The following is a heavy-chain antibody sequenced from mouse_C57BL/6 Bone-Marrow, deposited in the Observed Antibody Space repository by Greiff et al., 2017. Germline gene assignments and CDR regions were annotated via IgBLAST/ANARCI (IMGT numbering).Heavy chain of an antibody. Sequence: EVKLVESGGDLVKPGGSLKLSCAASGFTFSSYGMSWVRQTPDKRLEWVATISSGGSYTYYPDRVKGRFTISRDNAKNTLYLQMSSLKSEDTAMYYCARHFLTTVVASDFDYWGQGTTLTVSS. D-gene: IGHD1-1*01. J-gene: IGHJ2*01. V-gene: IGHV5-6*01. CDR2: ISSGGSYT. CDR1: GFTFSSYG. CDR3: ARHFLTTVVASDFDY.